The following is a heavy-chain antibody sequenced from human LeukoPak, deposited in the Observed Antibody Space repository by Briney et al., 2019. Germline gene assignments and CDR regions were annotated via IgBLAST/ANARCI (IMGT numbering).Heavy chain of an antibody. Sequence: ASVKVSCKASGYTFIGYYMHWVRQAPGQGLEWMGWINPNSGDTNSAQKFQGRVTMTRDTSVSTAYMELSRLKSDDTAVYYCARDSGYYYGSGSYYAFDYWGQGTLVTVSS. CDR2: INPNSGDT. D-gene: IGHD3-10*01. CDR3: ARDSGYYYGSGSYYAFDY. CDR1: GYTFIGYY. J-gene: IGHJ4*02. V-gene: IGHV1-2*02.